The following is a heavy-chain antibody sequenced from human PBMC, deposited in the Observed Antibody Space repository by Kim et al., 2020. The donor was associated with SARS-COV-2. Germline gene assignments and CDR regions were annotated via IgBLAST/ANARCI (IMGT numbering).Heavy chain of an antibody. J-gene: IGHJ4*02. CDR2: ISYDESYK. CDR3: SSSSFDY. CDR1: GFTFSRYD. Sequence: GGSLRLSCAASGFTFSRYDIHWVRQAPGKGLEWVAVISYDESYKYYADSVKGRFPISRDNSKNTLYLQMNSLRAEDTAVYYCSSSSFDYWGQGTLVTVSS. D-gene: IGHD6-6*01. V-gene: IGHV3-30*03.